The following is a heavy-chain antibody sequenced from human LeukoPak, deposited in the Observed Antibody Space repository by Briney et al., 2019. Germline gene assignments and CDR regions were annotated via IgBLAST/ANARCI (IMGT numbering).Heavy chain of an antibody. D-gene: IGHD3-22*01. CDR3: AREWTSGDGSGYPYYFDY. CDR1: GGSMSSFY. Sequence: SETLSLTCTVTGGSMSSFYWDWIRQPAGKGLQWIGRIYTSGVTNYNPSLKSRVIMSVDTSKNQFSLKLSSVTAADTAVYYCAREWTSGDGSGYPYYFDYWGPGTLVTVSS. J-gene: IGHJ4*02. V-gene: IGHV4-4*07. CDR2: IYTSGVT.